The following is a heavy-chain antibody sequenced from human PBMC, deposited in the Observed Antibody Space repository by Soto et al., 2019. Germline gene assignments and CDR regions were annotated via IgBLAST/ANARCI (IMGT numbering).Heavy chain of an antibody. J-gene: IGHJ4*02. V-gene: IGHV3-23*01. CDR2: ISGSGGST. CDR1: GFTFSSYA. D-gene: IGHD3-22*01. Sequence: GGSLRLSCAASGFTFSSYAMSWVRQAPGKGLEWVSAISGSGGSTYYADSVKGRFTISRDNSKNTLYLQMNSLRAEDTAVYYCAKGARDYYDSSGYYYLAYWGQGTLVTVSS. CDR3: AKGARDYYDSSGYYYLAY.